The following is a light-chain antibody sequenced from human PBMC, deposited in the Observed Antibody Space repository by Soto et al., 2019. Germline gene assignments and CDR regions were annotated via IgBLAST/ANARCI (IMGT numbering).Light chain of an antibody. CDR2: SYN. V-gene: IGLV1-47*02. CDR3: ATWDDSLSGWV. Sequence: QSVLTQPPSASGTPGQRVTISCSGTNSNIGSNLVYWYQHLHGTTPKLLVFSYNQRPSGVPDRFSCSKSGSSASLAISGLRSDEEADYYCATWDDSLSGWVFGGGTKVTVL. J-gene: IGLJ3*02. CDR1: NSNIGSNL.